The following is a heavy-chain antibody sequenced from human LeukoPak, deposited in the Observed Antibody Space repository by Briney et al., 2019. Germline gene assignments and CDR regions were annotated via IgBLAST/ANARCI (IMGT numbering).Heavy chain of an antibody. CDR1: GGTFSSYA. Sequence: SVKVSCKASGGTFSSYAISWVRQAPGQGLEWMGGIIPIFGTANYAQKFQGRVTTTADESTSTAYMELSSLRSEDTAVYYCATHTVTRDYFDYWGQGTLVTVSS. CDR3: ATHTVTRDYFDY. CDR2: IIPIFGTA. D-gene: IGHD4-17*01. V-gene: IGHV1-69*13. J-gene: IGHJ4*02.